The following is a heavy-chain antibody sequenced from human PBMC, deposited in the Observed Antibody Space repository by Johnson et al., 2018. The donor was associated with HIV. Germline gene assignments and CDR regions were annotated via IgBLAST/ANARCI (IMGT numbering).Heavy chain of an antibody. J-gene: IGHJ3*02. CDR2: ISFSGVKK. D-gene: IGHD1-7*01. CDR3: ARGRTGTKYDAFDI. Sequence: QVQLVESGGGVVQPGGSLILSCAASRFTFSSYGMAWVRQAPGKGLEWVTVISFSGVKKYYVDSVKGRFTISRDNAKNSLYLQMNSLRAEDTAVYYCARGRTGTKYDAFDIWGQGTMVTVSS. V-gene: IGHV3-33*03. CDR1: RFTFSSYG.